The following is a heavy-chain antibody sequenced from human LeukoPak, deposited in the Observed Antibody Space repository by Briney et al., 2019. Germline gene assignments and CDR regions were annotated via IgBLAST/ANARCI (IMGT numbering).Heavy chain of an antibody. CDR1: GYTFTIYG. CDR3: ARRIVATNPIDY. CDR2: SSAYNGNT. V-gene: IGHV1-18*01. Sequence: ASVNVCCKASGYTFTIYGISGVRQAPGQGLEGMGWSSAYNGNTNYAQRLQGSVTMTTATSTSTAYMELRSLRSDDPAVYYCARRIVATNPIDYWGQGTLVTVSS. D-gene: IGHD5-12*01. J-gene: IGHJ4*02.